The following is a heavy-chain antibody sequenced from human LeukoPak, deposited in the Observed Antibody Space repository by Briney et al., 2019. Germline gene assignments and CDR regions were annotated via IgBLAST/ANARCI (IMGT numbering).Heavy chain of an antibody. Sequence: SQTLSLTCTVSGGSIRSGGYYWTWVRQHPGKGLEWIGCIFHGGTTYYNPSLKGRLTISVDTSKSQFPLRLSSVTAADTAVYYCARSYYDFRTGYYSYYYMDVWGKGTTVTVFS. CDR2: IFHGGTT. J-gene: IGHJ6*03. D-gene: IGHD3-3*01. CDR3: ARSYYDFRTGYYSYYYMDV. V-gene: IGHV4-31*03. CDR1: GGSIRSGGYY.